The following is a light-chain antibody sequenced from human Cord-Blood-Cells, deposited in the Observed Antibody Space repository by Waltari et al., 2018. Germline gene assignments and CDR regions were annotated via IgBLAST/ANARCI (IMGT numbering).Light chain of an antibody. CDR1: NIGSTS. V-gene: IGLV3-21*04. J-gene: IGLJ1*01. Sequence: SYVLTQPPSVSVAPGKTARITCGGNNIGSTSVHWYQQKPGQATVLVIYYDSDRPSGIPERFSGSNSGNTATLTISRGEAGDEADYYCQVWDSSSDHYVFGTGTKVTVL. CDR3: QVWDSSSDHYV. CDR2: YDS.